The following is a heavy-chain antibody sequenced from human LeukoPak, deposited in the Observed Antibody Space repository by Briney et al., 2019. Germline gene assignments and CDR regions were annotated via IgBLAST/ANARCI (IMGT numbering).Heavy chain of an antibody. J-gene: IGHJ6*02. V-gene: IGHV3-66*01. CDR2: IYSGGST. CDR3: ASTALGYCSGGSCRPQDV. Sequence: GGSLRLSCGASGFTPTSTYMSWVRQAPGEGLEWVSVIYSGGSTYYADSVKGRFTISRDNSKNTLYLQMNSLRAEDTAVYYCASTALGYCSGGSCRPQDVWGQGTTVTVSS. CDR1: GFTPTSTY. D-gene: IGHD2-15*01.